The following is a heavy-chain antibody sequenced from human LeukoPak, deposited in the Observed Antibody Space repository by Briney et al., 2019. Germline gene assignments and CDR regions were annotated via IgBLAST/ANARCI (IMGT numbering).Heavy chain of an antibody. CDR2: TSSSCSTI. J-gene: IGHJ6*02. D-gene: IGHD2-2*01. CDR1: GFTFSSYE. V-gene: IGHV3-48*03. Sequence: GGSLRLSCAASGFTFSSYEMNWVRQAPGKGLEWVSYTSSSCSTIYYADSVKGRFTISRDNAKNSLYLQMNSLRAEDTAVYYCARDRADCSSTSCFHYYGMDVWGQGTTVTVSS. CDR3: ARDRADCSSTSCFHYYGMDV.